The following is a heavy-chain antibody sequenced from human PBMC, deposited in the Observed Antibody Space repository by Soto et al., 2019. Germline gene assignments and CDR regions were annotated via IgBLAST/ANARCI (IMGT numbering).Heavy chain of an antibody. D-gene: IGHD2-21*02. J-gene: IGHJ5*02. Sequence: SETLSLTCTVSGGSISSYYWSWIRQPPGRGLEWIGYIYYSGSTNYNPSLKSRVTISVDTSKNQFSLKLSSVTAADTAVYYCARDIQVAGYCGGDCYPGWFDPWGQGTLVTVSS. CDR3: ARDIQVAGYCGGDCYPGWFDP. CDR2: IYYSGST. CDR1: GGSISSYY. V-gene: IGHV4-59*01.